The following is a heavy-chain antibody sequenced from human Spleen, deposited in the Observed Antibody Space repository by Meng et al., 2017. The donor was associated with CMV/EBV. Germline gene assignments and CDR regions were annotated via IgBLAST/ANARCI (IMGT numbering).Heavy chain of an antibody. CDR2: ISSSGTKM. V-gene: IGHV3-48*04. CDR3: ARLPDYFDSSGFDY. CDR1: GFTFSTYG. Sequence: GGSLRLSCAASGFTFSTYGMNWARQAPGKGLEWISYISSSGTKMYYADSVQGRFTISRDNAKNSLYLEMNSLRAEDTAVYYCARLPDYFDSSGFDYWGQGTLVTVSS. D-gene: IGHD3-22*01. J-gene: IGHJ4*02.